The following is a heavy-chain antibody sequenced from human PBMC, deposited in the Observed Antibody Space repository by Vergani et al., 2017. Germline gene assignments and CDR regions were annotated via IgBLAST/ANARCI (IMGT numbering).Heavy chain of an antibody. V-gene: IGHV4-4*07. J-gene: IGHJ5*02. Sequence: QVQLQESGPGLVKPSETLSLTCTVSGGSISSYYWSWIRPPAGKGLEWIGRIYTSGSTNYNPSLKSRVTMPVDTSKNQFSLKLSSVTAADTAVYYCARDLFQVMVRGVPNWFDPWGQGTLVTVSS. CDR1: GGSISSYY. CDR2: IYTSGST. D-gene: IGHD3-10*01. CDR3: ARDLFQVMVRGVPNWFDP.